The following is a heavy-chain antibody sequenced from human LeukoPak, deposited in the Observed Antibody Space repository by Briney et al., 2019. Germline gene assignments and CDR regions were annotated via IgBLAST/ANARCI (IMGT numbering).Heavy chain of an antibody. V-gene: IGHV3-30*02. Sequence: GGSLRLSCAASGLTFSSYGMHWVRQAPGKGLEWVAFIRYDGSNKYYADSVKGRFTISRDNSKSTLYLQMNSLRAEDTAVYYCARTDYDSSGYYDAFDIWGQGTMVTVSS. D-gene: IGHD3-22*01. CDR1: GLTFSSYG. CDR2: IRYDGSNK. CDR3: ARTDYDSSGYYDAFDI. J-gene: IGHJ3*02.